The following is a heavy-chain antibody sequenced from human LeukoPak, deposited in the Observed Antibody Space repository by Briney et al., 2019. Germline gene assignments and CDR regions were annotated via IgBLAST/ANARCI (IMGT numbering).Heavy chain of an antibody. CDR2: ISSSSSYI. CDR1: GFIVSNNY. J-gene: IGHJ4*02. CDR3: ARRSGSSSFDS. Sequence: PGGSLRLSCAASGFIVSNNYMNWVRQAPGKGLEWVSSISSSSSYIYYSDSMKGRFTISRDNAKNSLYLQMNSLRAEDTAVYYCARRSGSSSFDSWGQGTLVTVSS. D-gene: IGHD3-10*01. V-gene: IGHV3-21*01.